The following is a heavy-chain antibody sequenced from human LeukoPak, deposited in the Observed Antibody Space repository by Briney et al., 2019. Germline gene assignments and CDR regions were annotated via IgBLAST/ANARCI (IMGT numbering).Heavy chain of an antibody. V-gene: IGHV3-66*01. J-gene: IGHJ6*02. CDR1: GFTVSSNY. D-gene: IGHD2-21*02. CDR2: IYSGWST. CDR3: ARDQIVVVTATHYYYYGMDV. Sequence: GGSLRLSCAASGFTVSSNYMSWARQAPWKGLEWVSVIYSGWSTYYAESVKGRFTISRDNSKNTLYLQMNSLRAEDTAVYYCARDQIVVVTATHYYYYGMDVWGQGTTVTVSS.